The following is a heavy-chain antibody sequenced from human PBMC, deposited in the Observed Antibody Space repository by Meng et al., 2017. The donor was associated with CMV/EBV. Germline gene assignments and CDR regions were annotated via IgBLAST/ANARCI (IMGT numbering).Heavy chain of an antibody. CDR2: IWYDGSNK. J-gene: IGHJ6*02. V-gene: IGHV3-33*06. Sequence: GESLKISCAASGFTSSSYGMHWVRQAPGKGLEWVAVIWYDGSNKYYADSVKGRFTISRDNSKNTLYLQMNSLRAEDTAVYYCAKALNDFWSGYYTGLYYYYGMDVWDQGTTVTVSS. D-gene: IGHD3-3*01. CDR3: AKALNDFWSGYYTGLYYYYGMDV. CDR1: GFTSSSYG.